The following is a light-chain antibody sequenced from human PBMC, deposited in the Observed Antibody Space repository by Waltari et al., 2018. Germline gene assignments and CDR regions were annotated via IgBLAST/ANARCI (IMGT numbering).Light chain of an antibody. J-gene: IGKJ1*01. CDR2: ELS. CDR1: QNLLDSEDGNTF. V-gene: IGKV2-40*01. Sequence: DIVLTQSPLSLPVPLGEPASISCRSSQNLLDSEDGNTFLNWYLQKPGQSPQLLIYELSVRASGVPARFSGTGSGTDFTLTISRVEAEDVGIYYCMQRKENPWTFGQGTKVEI. CDR3: MQRKENPWT.